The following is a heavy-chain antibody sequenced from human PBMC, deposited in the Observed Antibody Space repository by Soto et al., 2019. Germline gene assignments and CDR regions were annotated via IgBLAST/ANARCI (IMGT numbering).Heavy chain of an antibody. CDR3: ARDRLSNYGVYYYGMDV. J-gene: IGHJ6*02. CDR1: GYTFRNHP. CDR2: INPNSGGT. Sequence: GASVKVSCKASGYTFRNHPISWVRQAPGQGLEWMGWINPNSGGTNYAQKFQGWVTMTRDTSISTAYMELSRLRSDDTAVYYCARDRLSNYGVYYYGMDVWGQGTTVTVSS. V-gene: IGHV1-2*04. D-gene: IGHD4-4*01.